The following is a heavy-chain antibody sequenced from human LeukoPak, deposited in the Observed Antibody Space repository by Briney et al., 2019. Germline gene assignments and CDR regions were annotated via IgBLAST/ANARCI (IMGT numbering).Heavy chain of an antibody. CDR3: ARARDYYDTSAYYYHIDY. CDR1: GGSISSSSYY. V-gene: IGHV4-39*02. Sequence: NPSETLSLTCTVSGGSISSSSYYWGWIRQPPGKELEWIGNICDSGTIYYNPSLKSRVTISVDTSKNQLSLKLSSVTAADTAVYYCARARDYYDTSAYYYHIDYWGQGTLVTVSS. D-gene: IGHD3-22*01. J-gene: IGHJ4*02. CDR2: ICDSGTI.